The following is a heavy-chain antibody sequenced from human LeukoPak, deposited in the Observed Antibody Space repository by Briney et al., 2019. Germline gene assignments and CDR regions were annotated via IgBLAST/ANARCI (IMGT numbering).Heavy chain of an antibody. CDR2: IYTSGST. V-gene: IGHV4-61*02. Sequence: SETLSLTCTVSGGSISSGSYYWSWIRQPAGKGLEWIGRIYTSGSTNYNPSLKSRVTISVDTSKNQFSLKLSSVTAADTAVYYCARPGRGGSYYVGAFDIWGQGTMVTVSS. J-gene: IGHJ3*02. D-gene: IGHD1-26*01. CDR1: GGSISSGSYY. CDR3: ARPGRGGSYYVGAFDI.